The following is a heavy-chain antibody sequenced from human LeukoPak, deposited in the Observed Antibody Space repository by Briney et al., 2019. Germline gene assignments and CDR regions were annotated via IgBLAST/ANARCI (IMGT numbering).Heavy chain of an antibody. V-gene: IGHV4-30-2*01. J-gene: IGHJ4*02. Sequence: TXXXXCTXXGGSXSXXGYSWXXXRQPXGXXXEWXGYIYHSGSTYYNPSLKSRVTISVDRSKNQFSLKLSSVTAADTAVYYCARAEKTWRGSYFGYWGQGTLVTVSS. CDR1: GGSXSXXGYS. CDR3: ARAEKTWRGSYFGY. D-gene: IGHD3-16*01. CDR2: IYHSGST.